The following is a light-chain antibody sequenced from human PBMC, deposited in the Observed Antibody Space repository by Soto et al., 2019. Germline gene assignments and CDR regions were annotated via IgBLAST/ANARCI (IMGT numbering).Light chain of an antibody. V-gene: IGLV3-21*02. Sequence: SYELAQPPSVSVSPGQTARISCGGNKIGSKSVHWYQQKPRQAPVMVVYDVSGRPSGIPERFSGSSSENTATLTITRVDVGDEADYYCQVWDTYSHVIFGGGTQLTVL. CDR1: KIGSKS. J-gene: IGLJ2*01. CDR2: DVS. CDR3: QVWDTYSHVI.